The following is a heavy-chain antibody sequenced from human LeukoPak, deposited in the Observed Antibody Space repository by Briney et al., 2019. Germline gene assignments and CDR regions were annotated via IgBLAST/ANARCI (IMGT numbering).Heavy chain of an antibody. CDR2: ITSRSTYI. D-gene: IGHD1-26*01. CDR1: GFTFSSYS. V-gene: IGHV3-21*01. J-gene: IGHJ6*03. Sequence: GGSLRLSCAASGFTFSSYSMNWVRQAPGKGLEWVSSITSRSTYINYADSAKGRFTISRDNAKSSLYLQMNSLRAEDTAVYYCARVLLGATTINYYYYYMDVWGKGTTVTVSS. CDR3: ARVLLGATTINYYYYYMDV.